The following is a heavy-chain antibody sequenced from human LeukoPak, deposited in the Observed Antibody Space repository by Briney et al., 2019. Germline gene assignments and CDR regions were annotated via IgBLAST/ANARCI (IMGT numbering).Heavy chain of an antibody. CDR1: GFPFSSHA. CDR3: AKGFTSTALFDY. CDR2: VSGSGEST. J-gene: IGHJ4*02. D-gene: IGHD5-18*01. V-gene: IGHV3-23*01. Sequence: PGGSLRLSCAASGFPFSSHAMNWVRQAPGRGLEWVSGVSGSGESTYYADSVKGRFTISSDNSKQMLYLQMNSLGAEDTAVYYCAKGFTSTALFDYWGQGTLVTVSS.